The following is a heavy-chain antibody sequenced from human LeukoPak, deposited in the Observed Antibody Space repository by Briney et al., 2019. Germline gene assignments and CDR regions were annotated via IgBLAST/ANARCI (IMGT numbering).Heavy chain of an antibody. CDR1: GYTLTELS. Sequence: ASVKVSCKVSGYTLTELSMHWVRQAPGKGLEWMGGFDPEDGETTYAQKFQGRVTMTEDTSTDTAYMELSSLRSEDTAVYYCATKIYNYYGMDVWGQGTTVTVSS. CDR2: FDPEDGET. CDR3: ATKIYNYYGMDV. J-gene: IGHJ6*02. V-gene: IGHV1-24*01.